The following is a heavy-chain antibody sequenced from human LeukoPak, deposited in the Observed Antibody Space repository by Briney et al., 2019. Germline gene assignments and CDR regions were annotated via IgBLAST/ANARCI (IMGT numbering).Heavy chain of an antibody. CDR3: ARGGPDYYDSSGYFDY. CDR1: GFTVSSNY. D-gene: IGHD3-22*01. J-gene: IGHJ4*02. V-gene: IGHV3-66*01. Sequence: GGSLRLSCAASGFTVSSNYMSWVRQAPGKGLEWVSVIYSGGSTYYADSVKGRFTISRDNSKNTLYLQMNSLRAEDTAVYYCARGGPDYYDSSGYFDYWGQGTLVTVSS. CDR2: IYSGGST.